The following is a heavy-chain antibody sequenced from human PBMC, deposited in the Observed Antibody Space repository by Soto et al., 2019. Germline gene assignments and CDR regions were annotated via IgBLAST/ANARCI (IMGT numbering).Heavy chain of an antibody. V-gene: IGHV3-33*03. Sequence: QAQLVESGGGVVQPGRSLRLSCVASGFMFGSYGMHWVRQAPGKGLDWVAVIWYDGSNKNYGDSVRGRFTISRDNSKNTLYLQMDNLRVEDTAVYYCGVSYRAEGGTEHHHWGQGTRVNVSS. D-gene: IGHD2-15*01. CDR2: IWYDGSNK. CDR3: GVSYRAEGGTEHHH. CDR1: GFMFGSYG. J-gene: IGHJ5*02.